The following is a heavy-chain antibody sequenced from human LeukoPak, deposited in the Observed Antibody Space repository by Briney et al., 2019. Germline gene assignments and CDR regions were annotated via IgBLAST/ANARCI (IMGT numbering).Heavy chain of an antibody. V-gene: IGHV1-69*13. CDR2: IIPIFGTA. Sequence: ASVKVSCKASGGTFSSYAISWVRQAPGQGLEWMGGIIPIFGTANYAQKFQGRVTITADESTSTAYMELSSLRSDDTAVYYCARVYYYDSRKEAFDIWGQGTMVTVSS. CDR1: GGTFSSYA. CDR3: ARVYYYDSRKEAFDI. J-gene: IGHJ3*02. D-gene: IGHD3-22*01.